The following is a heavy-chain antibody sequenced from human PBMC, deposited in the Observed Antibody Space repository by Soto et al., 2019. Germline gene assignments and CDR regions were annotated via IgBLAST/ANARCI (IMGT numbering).Heavy chain of an antibody. D-gene: IGHD2-8*02. J-gene: IGHJ6*04. CDR3: AKELVRYYYWGMDV. CDR1: GFTFSSYG. Sequence: GGSLRLSCAASGFTFSSYGMHWVRQAPGKGLEWVAVISYDGSNKYYADSVKGRFTISRDNSKNTLYLQMNSLRAEDTAVYYCAKELVRYYYWGMDVGGKGTTVTVPS. V-gene: IGHV3-30*18. CDR2: ISYDGSNK.